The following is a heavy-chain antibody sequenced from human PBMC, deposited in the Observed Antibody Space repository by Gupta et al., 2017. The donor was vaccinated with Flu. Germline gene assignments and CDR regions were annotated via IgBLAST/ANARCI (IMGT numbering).Heavy chain of an antibody. CDR2: MNPNSGNT. V-gene: IGHV1-8*01. D-gene: IGHD3-3*01. Sequence: QVQLVQSGAEVKKPGASVKVSCKAYGYTFTSHDINWVRQATGQGLEWMGWMNPNSGNTGYAGKFQGRVTMTRNTSISTAYMELSSLTSEDTAVYYCARRTYYDFWSGQIDAFDIWGQGTKVTVSS. CDR1: GYTFTSHD. J-gene: IGHJ3*02. CDR3: ARRTYYDFWSGQIDAFDI.